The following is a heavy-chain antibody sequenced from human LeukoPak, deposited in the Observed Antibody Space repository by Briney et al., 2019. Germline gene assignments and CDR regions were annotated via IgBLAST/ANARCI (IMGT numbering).Heavy chain of an antibody. D-gene: IGHD3-9*01. V-gene: IGHV3-30*02. CDR1: GLIFSNFG. J-gene: IGHJ4*02. Sequence: GGSLRLSCAASGLIFSNFGVHWVRQAPGKGLEWVAFIRYDGSNKYYADSVKGRFTISRDNSKNTLYLQLNSLRAEDTAVYYCAKDKELRYFDWLFDLDYWGQGTLVTVSS. CDR2: IRYDGSNK. CDR3: AKDKELRYFDWLFDLDY.